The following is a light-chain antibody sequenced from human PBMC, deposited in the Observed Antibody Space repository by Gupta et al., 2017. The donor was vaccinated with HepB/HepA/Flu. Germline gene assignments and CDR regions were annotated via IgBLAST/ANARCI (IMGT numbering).Light chain of an antibody. V-gene: IGKV3-15*01. CDR2: DAS. Sequence: DIVLTQSPATLSVSPGERATLSCRASQSVSSNLAWYQQKPGQAPRLLIYDASTRATGIPARFSGSGSGTEFTLTISSLESEDFAVYYCQQDNNWSRTFGGGTXVEIK. J-gene: IGKJ4*02. CDR1: QSVSSN. CDR3: QQDNNWSRT.